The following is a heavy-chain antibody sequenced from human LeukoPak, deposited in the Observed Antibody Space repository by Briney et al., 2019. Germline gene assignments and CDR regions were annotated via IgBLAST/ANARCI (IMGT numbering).Heavy chain of an antibody. Sequence: PGGSLRLSCTASGFTFSSYAMHWVRQAPGKGLEWVAVISYDGSNKYFADSVKGRFTISRDNSKNTLYLKMNSLRAEDTAVYYGARGQWLVTGGSFDYWGQGTLVTVSS. J-gene: IGHJ4*02. CDR1: GFTFSSYA. CDR3: ARGQWLVTGGSFDY. V-gene: IGHV3-30*04. CDR2: ISYDGSNK. D-gene: IGHD6-19*01.